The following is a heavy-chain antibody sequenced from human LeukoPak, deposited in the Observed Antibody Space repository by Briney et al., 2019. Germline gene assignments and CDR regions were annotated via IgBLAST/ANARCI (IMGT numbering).Heavy chain of an antibody. CDR3: ARDPKEWLDSWFDP. V-gene: IGHV3-48*03. J-gene: IGHJ5*02. CDR1: GFTFSTYE. CDR2: ISSSGSTI. D-gene: IGHD3-3*01. Sequence: GGSLRLSCAASGFTFSTYEMNWVRQAPGKGLEWVSYISSSGSTIYYADYVKGRFTISRDNAKNSLYLQMNSLRAEDTALYYCARDPKEWLDSWFDPWGQGTLVTVSS.